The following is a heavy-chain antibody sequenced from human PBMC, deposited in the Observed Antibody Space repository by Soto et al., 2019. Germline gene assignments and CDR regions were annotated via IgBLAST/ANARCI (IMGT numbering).Heavy chain of an antibody. Sequence: ASVTVSCKASGYTLTSYGISWVRQAPGQGLEWMGWISAYNGNTNYAQKLQGRVTMTTDTSTSTAYMELSSLRSEDTAVYYCARDFRYFDWLLSVRKERYDAFDIWGQGTMVTVSS. CDR2: ISAYNGNT. CDR3: ARDFRYFDWLLSVRKERYDAFDI. CDR1: GYTLTSYG. D-gene: IGHD3-9*01. J-gene: IGHJ3*02. V-gene: IGHV1-18*01.